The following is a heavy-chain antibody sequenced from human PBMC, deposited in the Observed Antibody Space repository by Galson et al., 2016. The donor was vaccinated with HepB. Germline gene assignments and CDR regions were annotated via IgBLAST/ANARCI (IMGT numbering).Heavy chain of an antibody. Sequence: SLRLSCAASGFTFSSYAMTWVRQAPGKGLEWVSAISGVGGNTYSADSVKGRFTISRDNSKITLYLQMNSLRVEDTAVYYCAKDRTLSYYDSSGYYPSPYYFDYWGQGTLVTVSS. CDR1: GFTFSSYA. J-gene: IGHJ4*02. V-gene: IGHV3-23*01. CDR3: AKDRTLSYYDSSGYYPSPYYFDY. CDR2: ISGVGGNT. D-gene: IGHD3-22*01.